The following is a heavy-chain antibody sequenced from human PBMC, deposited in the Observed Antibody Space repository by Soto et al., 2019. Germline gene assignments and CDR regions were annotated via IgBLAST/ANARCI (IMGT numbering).Heavy chain of an antibody. CDR1: GYTFTGYN. J-gene: IGHJ4*02. Sequence: GASVKVSCKTSGYTFTGYNMHWVRQAPGQGLEWMGWISAYSGDTNYAQKLQGRVTMTTDTSTSTAYMELRSLRSDDTAVYYCARALRGYSYGYSYYFDYWGQGTLVTVSS. V-gene: IGHV1-18*04. CDR2: ISAYSGDT. D-gene: IGHD5-18*01. CDR3: ARALRGYSYGYSYYFDY.